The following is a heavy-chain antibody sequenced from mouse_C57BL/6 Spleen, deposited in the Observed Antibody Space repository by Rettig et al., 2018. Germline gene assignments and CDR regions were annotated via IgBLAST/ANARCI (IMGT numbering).Heavy chain of an antibody. CDR2: IDPSDSYT. V-gene: IGHV1-50*01. J-gene: IGHJ1*03. CDR3: ARHYDYWYFDV. Sequence: PGQGLEWIGEIDPSDSYTNYNQKFKGKATLTVDTSSSTAYMQLSSLTSEDSAVYYCARHYDYWYFDVWGTGTTVTVSS. D-gene: IGHD2-4*01.